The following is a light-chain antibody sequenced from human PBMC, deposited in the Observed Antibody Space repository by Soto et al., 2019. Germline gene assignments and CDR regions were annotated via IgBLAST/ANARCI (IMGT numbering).Light chain of an antibody. CDR1: QSISTW. CDR3: QQYNSYSPT. Sequence: DIQMTQSPSTLSASVGDRVTVTCRASQSISTWLAWYQQKPGKVPKVLIYDASSLEGGVPSRFSGSGSGTEFTLTISSLQPDDFATYYCQQYNSYSPTFGQGTKVEIK. CDR2: DAS. J-gene: IGKJ1*01. V-gene: IGKV1-5*01.